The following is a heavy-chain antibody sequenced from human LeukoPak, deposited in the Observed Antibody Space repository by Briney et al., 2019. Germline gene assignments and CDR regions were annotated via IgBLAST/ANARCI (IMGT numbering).Heavy chain of an antibody. V-gene: IGHV4-59*01. CDR3: ARDFRKRYYYDSSGSYFDY. CDR1: AGSLSSYY. CDR2: IYNSGST. D-gene: IGHD3-22*01. J-gene: IGHJ4*02. Sequence: PPETRSLTCTVPAGSLSSYYGCWIRQQPGKGLEWIGHIYNSGSTNYNPSLKSRVTTSLLTSKNQLSLKLSSVTAADTAVYYCARDFRKRYYYDSSGSYFDYWGQGTLATVSS.